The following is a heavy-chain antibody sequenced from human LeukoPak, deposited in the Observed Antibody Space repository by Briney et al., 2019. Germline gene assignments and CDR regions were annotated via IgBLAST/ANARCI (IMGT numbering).Heavy chain of an antibody. V-gene: IGHV3-74*01. CDR3: ARVRYNWNDINWFDP. D-gene: IGHD1-1*01. J-gene: IGHJ5*02. CDR2: INSDGSST. CDR1: GFTFSTYW. Sequence: GGSLRLSCGASGFTFSTYWMHWVRQAPGKGLVWVSRINSDGSSTTYADSVKGRFTISRDNAKNTLYLQMNSLRAEDTAVYYCARVRYNWNDINWFDPWGQGTLVTVSA.